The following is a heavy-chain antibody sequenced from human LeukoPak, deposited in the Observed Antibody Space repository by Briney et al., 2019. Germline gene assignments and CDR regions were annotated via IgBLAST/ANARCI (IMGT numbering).Heavy chain of an antibody. J-gene: IGHJ6*02. V-gene: IGHV1-2*02. CDR3: ARPDFWSGYYSDV. CDR2: IDPNSGGT. D-gene: IGHD3-3*01. CDR1: GYTFTGYY. Sequence: ASVKVSCKASGYTFTGYYMHWVRQAPGQGLEWMGWIDPNSGGTNYAQKFQGRVTMTRDTSISTAYMELSRLRSDDTAVYYCARPDFWSGYYSDVWGQGTTVTVSS.